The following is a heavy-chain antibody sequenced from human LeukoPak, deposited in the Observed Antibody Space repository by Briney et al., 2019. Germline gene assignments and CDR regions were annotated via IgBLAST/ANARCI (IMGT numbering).Heavy chain of an antibody. V-gene: IGHV4-59*01. J-gene: IGHJ4*02. Sequence: PSETLSLTCTVTGGSISSYYWSWIRQPPGKGLEWIGYIYYSGSTNYNPSLKSRVTISVDTSKNQFSLKLSSVTAADTAVYYCARSRDGYSPWDYWGQGTLVTVST. CDR3: ARSRDGYSPWDY. CDR1: GGSISSYY. CDR2: IYYSGST. D-gene: IGHD5-24*01.